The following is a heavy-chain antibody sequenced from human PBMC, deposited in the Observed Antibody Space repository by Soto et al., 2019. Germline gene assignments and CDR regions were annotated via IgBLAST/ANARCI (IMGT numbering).Heavy chain of an antibody. Sequence: PGGSLRLSCAASGFTFGSYGMHWVRQAPGKGLEWVAVIWYDGSNKYYADSVKGRFTISRDNSKNTLYLQMNSLRAEDTAVYYCAKDRPHTSPNGIVDYWGQGTLVTVSS. J-gene: IGHJ4*02. CDR2: IWYDGSNK. CDR3: AKDRPHTSPNGIVDY. V-gene: IGHV3-30*02. D-gene: IGHD1-1*01. CDR1: GFTFGSYG.